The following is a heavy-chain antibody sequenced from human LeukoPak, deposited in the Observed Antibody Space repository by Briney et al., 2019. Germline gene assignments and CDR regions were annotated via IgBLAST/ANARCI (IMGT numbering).Heavy chain of an antibody. Sequence: GGSLRLSCAATGFTFDDYAMHWVRHSPGRGLEWVSGISWNSGSIDYAASVRGRFTISRDNANNSLYLQMNSLRPEDSALSYCAKGTGRYWTFFDDWGQGTLVTVSS. CDR1: GFTFDDYA. D-gene: IGHD1-26*01. CDR2: ISWNSGSI. J-gene: IGHJ4*02. V-gene: IGHV3-9*01. CDR3: AKGTGRYWTFFDD.